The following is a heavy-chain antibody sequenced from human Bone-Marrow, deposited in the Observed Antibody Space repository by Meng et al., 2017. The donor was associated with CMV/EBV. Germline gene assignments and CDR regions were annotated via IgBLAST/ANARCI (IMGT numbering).Heavy chain of an antibody. D-gene: IGHD3-3*01. CDR3: AKERITIFGVDPRQNWFDP. J-gene: IGHJ5*02. V-gene: IGHV3-23*01. CDR2: ISGSGGST. Sequence: ETLSLTCAASGFTFSSYAMSWVRQAPGKGLEWVSAISGSGGSTYYADSVKGRFTISRDNSKNTLYLQMNSLRAEDTAVYYCAKERITIFGVDPRQNWFDPWGQGTLVTVSS. CDR1: GFTFSSYA.